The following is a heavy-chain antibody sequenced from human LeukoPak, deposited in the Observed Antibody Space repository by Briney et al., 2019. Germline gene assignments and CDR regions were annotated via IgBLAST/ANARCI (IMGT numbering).Heavy chain of an antibody. CDR1: GYTFTSYD. J-gene: IGHJ4*02. D-gene: IGHD6-13*01. Sequence: APVKVSCKASGYTFTSYDINWVRQATGQGLEWMGWMNPNSGNTGYAQKFQGRVTMTRDTSISTAYMELSRLRSDDTAVYYCARDGRYSSSWYVAIWGQGTLVTVSS. CDR2: MNPNSGNT. CDR3: ARDGRYSSSWYVAI. V-gene: IGHV1-8*01.